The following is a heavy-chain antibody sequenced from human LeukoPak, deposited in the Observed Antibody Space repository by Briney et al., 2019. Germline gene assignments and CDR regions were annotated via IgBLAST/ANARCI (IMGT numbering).Heavy chain of an antibody. J-gene: IGHJ2*01. CDR1: GGSISSGGYY. Sequence: SETLSLTCTVSGGSISSGGYYWSWIRQHPGKGLEWIGYIYYSGSTYYNPSLKSRVTISVDTSKNQFSLKLSSVTAADTAVYYCARDPRPPSLAVPTSWSSDLWGRGPRSLSPQ. V-gene: IGHV4-31*03. CDR3: ARDPRPPSLAVPTSWSSDL. D-gene: IGHD1-26*01. CDR2: IYYSGST.